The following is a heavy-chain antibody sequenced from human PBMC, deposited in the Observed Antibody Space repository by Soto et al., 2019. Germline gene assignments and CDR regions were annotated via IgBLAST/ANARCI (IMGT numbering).Heavy chain of an antibody. J-gene: IGHJ4*02. Sequence: QVQLVESGGGVVQPGRSLRLSCAASGFTFSSYAMHWVRQAPGKGLEWVAVISYDGSNKYYADSVKGRFTISRDNYKNALYLQMNSLRAEDTAVYYCARDFLDIPGDVRERTGFFDYWGQGTLVTVSS. V-gene: IGHV3-30-3*01. CDR3: ARDFLDIPGDVRERTGFFDY. CDR1: GFTFSSYA. CDR2: ISYDGSNK. D-gene: IGHD1-26*01.